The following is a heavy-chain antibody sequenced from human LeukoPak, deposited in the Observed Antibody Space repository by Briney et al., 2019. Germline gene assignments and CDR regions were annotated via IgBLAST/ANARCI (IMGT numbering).Heavy chain of an antibody. CDR3: ARAVEGYYNSSGYNLVHY. V-gene: IGHV3-74*01. J-gene: IGHJ4*02. D-gene: IGHD3-22*01. Sequence: PGGALRLSCAASGFTFSSYWMHWVRQAPGEGLVWVSRINSDGSSTSYADSVKGRFTISRDKAKNTLYLQMNSLRAEDTAVYYCARAVEGYYNSSGYNLVHYWGQGTLVTVSS. CDR1: GFTFSSYW. CDR2: INSDGSST.